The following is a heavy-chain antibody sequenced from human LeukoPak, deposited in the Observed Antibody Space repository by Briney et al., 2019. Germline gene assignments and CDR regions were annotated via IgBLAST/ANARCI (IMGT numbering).Heavy chain of an antibody. V-gene: IGHV1-18*01. CDR3: ARGQMYYYDSSGYYPLHYFDY. D-gene: IGHD3-22*01. CDR1: GYTFTSYG. Sequence: ASVEVSCKASGYTFTSYGISWVRQAPGQGLEWMGWISAYNGNTNYAQKLQGRVTMTTDTSTSTAYMELRSLRSDDTAVYYCARGQMYYYDSSGYYPLHYFDYWGQGTLVTVSS. CDR2: ISAYNGNT. J-gene: IGHJ4*02.